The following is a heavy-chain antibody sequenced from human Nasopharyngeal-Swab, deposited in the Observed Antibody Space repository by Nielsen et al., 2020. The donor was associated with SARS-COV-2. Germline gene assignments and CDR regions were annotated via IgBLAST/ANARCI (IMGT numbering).Heavy chain of an antibody. Sequence: GGSLRLSCAASGFTFSSHSMNWVRQAPGKGLEWVSSISSSSSYIYYADSVKGRFTISRDNAKNSLYLQMDSLRAEDTAVFYCARADAYSNYGSLDYWGQGTLVTVSS. CDR2: ISSSSSYI. CDR1: GFTFSSHS. CDR3: ARADAYSNYGSLDY. D-gene: IGHD4-11*01. J-gene: IGHJ4*02. V-gene: IGHV3-21*01.